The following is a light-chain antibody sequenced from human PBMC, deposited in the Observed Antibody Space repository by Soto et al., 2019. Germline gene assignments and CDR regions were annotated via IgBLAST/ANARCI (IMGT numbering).Light chain of an antibody. Sequence: DIQLTQSHYTLSASVGDRVTLTCRAGQSISSWLAWYQQKPGKAPKLLIYDASSLESGVPSRFSGSGSGTELTLTISSLQPDDFATYYCQQYNSEGTFGQGTKVDIK. V-gene: IGKV1-5*01. CDR2: DAS. J-gene: IGKJ1*01. CDR3: QQYNSEGT. CDR1: QSISSW.